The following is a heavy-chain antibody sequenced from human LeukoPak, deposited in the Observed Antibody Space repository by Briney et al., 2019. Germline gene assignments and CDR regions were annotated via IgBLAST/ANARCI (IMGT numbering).Heavy chain of an antibody. CDR1: GFTFSSYA. CDR3: AKDGRRYFDWLYGWFDP. V-gene: IGHV3-23*01. J-gene: IGHJ5*02. Sequence: PGGSLRLSCAASGFTFSSYAMSWVRQAPGKGLEWVSAISGSGGSTYYADSVKGRFTISRDNSKNTLYLQMNSLRAEDTAVYYCAKDGRRYFDWLYGWFDPWGQGTLVTVSS. D-gene: IGHD3-9*01. CDR2: ISGSGGST.